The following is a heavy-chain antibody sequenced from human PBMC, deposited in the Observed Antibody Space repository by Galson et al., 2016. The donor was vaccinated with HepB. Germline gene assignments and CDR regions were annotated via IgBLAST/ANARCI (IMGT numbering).Heavy chain of an antibody. Sequence: SVKVSCKASGFTFSTSAVQWVRQARGQRLEWIGWMVVVTGNTNYAQTFQGRVTMTRDMSTNTAYMELSSLSSEDTAVYYCAAFKGYCNSISCSPHFDSWGQGTLVTVSS. CDR2: MVVVTGNT. CDR1: GFTFSTSA. V-gene: IGHV1-58*01. CDR3: AAFKGYCNSISCSPHFDS. D-gene: IGHD2-2*01. J-gene: IGHJ4*02.